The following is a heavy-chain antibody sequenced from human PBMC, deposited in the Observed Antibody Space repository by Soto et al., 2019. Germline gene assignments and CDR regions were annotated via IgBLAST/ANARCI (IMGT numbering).Heavy chain of an antibody. CDR3: ARYDSRGDYFDY. Sequence: GESLKISCKGSGYSFISCWIGWVRQMPGKGLEWMGAIYPSDSDNRNSPSFQGQVTISADKSISTAFLHWSSLKASDTAMYYCARYDSRGDYFDYWGQGTLVTVS. CDR1: GYSFISCW. CDR2: IYPSDSDN. D-gene: IGHD3-22*01. V-gene: IGHV5-51*01. J-gene: IGHJ4*02.